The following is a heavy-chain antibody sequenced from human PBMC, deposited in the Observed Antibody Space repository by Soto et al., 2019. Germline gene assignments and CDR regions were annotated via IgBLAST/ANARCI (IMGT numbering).Heavy chain of an antibody. CDR2: IFPNVGTA. V-gene: IGHV1-69*13. Sequence: ASVKVSCKAFGGSFSTNEIDWVRQAPGQGLEWMGRIFPNVGTADYAQKFQGRLTIIADESTATVFMELSRLSSADTAVYFCARARYSSRWGTFDSWGQGTQVTVSS. J-gene: IGHJ4*02. CDR1: GGSFSTNE. D-gene: IGHD6-19*01. CDR3: ARARYSSRWGTFDS.